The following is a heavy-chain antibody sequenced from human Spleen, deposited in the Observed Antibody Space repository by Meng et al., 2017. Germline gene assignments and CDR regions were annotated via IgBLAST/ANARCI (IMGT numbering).Heavy chain of an antibody. V-gene: IGHV4-34*01. D-gene: IGHD6-13*01. CDR3: ARDEDISAAGKLFGDY. Sequence: SETLSLTCAAYNGSFSGYYWSWIRQPPGKGLEWIGEINHSGSTNYNPSLRSRVTISVDTSKNQFSLKLSSVTAADTAVYYCARDEDISAAGKLFGDYWGQGTLVTVSS. CDR1: NGSFSGYY. CDR2: INHSGST. J-gene: IGHJ4*02.